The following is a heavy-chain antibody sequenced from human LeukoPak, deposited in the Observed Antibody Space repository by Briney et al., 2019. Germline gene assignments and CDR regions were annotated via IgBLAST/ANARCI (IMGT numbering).Heavy chain of an antibody. Sequence: GASVKVSCKASGYTFTSYYLHWVRQATGQGLEWMGIINPNGGSTSNAQKFQGRVTMTRDTSTSTVYMELSRLRSEDTAVYYCARVRYYDNGGYSHFDYWGQGTLVTLSS. V-gene: IGHV1-46*01. CDR3: ARVRYYDNGGYSHFDY. CDR2: INPNGGST. J-gene: IGHJ4*02. CDR1: GYTFTSYY. D-gene: IGHD3-22*01.